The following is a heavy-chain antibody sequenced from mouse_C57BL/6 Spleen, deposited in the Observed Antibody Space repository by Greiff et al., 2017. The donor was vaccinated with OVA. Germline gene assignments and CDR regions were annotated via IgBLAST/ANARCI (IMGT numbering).Heavy chain of an antibody. D-gene: IGHD3-2*02. CDR2: IYPGDGDT. CDR1: GYAFSSSW. CDR3: AQTAQATWGFAY. J-gene: IGHJ3*01. V-gene: IGHV1-82*01. Sequence: QVQLKQSGPELVKPGASVKISCKASGYAFSSSWMNWVKQRPGKGLEWIGRIYPGDGDTNYNGKFKGKATLTADKSSSTAYMQLSSLTSEDSAVYFCAQTAQATWGFAYWGQGTLVTVSA.